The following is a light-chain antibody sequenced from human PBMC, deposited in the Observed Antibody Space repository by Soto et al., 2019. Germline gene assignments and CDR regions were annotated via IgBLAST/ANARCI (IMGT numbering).Light chain of an antibody. V-gene: IGLV1-44*01. CDR1: SSNIGSNT. CDR3: AAWDDSLNGYWV. J-gene: IGLJ3*02. Sequence: QSVLTQPPSASGTPGQRVTISCSGSSSNIGSNTVNWYQQLPGTAPKLLIYTNNLRPSGVPDRFSGSKSGTSASLAISALQSEDEADYYCAAWDDSLNGYWVFGGGTKLTVL. CDR2: TNN.